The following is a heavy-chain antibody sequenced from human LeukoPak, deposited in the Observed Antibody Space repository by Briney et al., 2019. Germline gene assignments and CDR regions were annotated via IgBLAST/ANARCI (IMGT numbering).Heavy chain of an antibody. V-gene: IGHV4-39*01. CDR2: IYYSGST. D-gene: IGHD4-17*01. J-gene: IGHJ4*02. CDR1: GGSISSSSYY. Sequence: SETLSLTCTVSGGSISSSSYYWGWIRQPPGKGLEWIGSIYYSGSTYYNPSLKSRVTISVDTSKNQFSLKLSSVTAADTAVYYCARQQTTVTTGFDYWGQGTLVTVSS. CDR3: ARQQTTVTTGFDY.